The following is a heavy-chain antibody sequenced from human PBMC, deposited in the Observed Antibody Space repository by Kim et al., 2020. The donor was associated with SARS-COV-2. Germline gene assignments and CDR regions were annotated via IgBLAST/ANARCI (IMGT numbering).Heavy chain of an antibody. Sequence: SETLSLTCTVSGGSISSYYWSWIRQPPGKGLEWIGYIYYSGSTNYNPSLKSRVTISVDTSKNQFSLKLSSVTAADTAVYYCARDAPPHDSSGWYYYYGMDVWGQGTTVTVSS. CDR2: IYYSGST. V-gene: IGHV4-59*13. CDR3: ARDAPPHDSSGWYYYYGMDV. CDR1: GGSISSYY. D-gene: IGHD6-19*01. J-gene: IGHJ6*02.